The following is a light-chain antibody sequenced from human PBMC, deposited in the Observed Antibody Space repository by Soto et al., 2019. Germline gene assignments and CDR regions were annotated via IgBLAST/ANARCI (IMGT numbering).Light chain of an antibody. J-gene: IGLJ1*01. CDR2: ELS. Sequence: QSALTQPASVSGSLGQSITISCTGISSDVGGYNYVSWYQQHPGKAPKLIIYELSNRPSGVSNRFSGSKSGNTASLTISGLQAEDEADYYCSSYTDSSNYVFGTGTKLTVL. CDR3: SSYTDSSNYV. CDR1: SSDVGGYNY. V-gene: IGLV2-14*01.